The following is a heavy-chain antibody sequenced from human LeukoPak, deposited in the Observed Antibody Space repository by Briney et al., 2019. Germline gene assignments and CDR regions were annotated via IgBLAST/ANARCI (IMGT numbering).Heavy chain of an antibody. J-gene: IGHJ4*02. Sequence: GGSLRLSCAASGLTFSGSDMHWVRQASGKGLEWVGRIRSKANSYATAYAASVKGRFTISRDDSKNTAYLQMNSLKTEDTAVYYCTRHLGDGYNSPFDYWGQGTLVTVSS. D-gene: IGHD5-24*01. V-gene: IGHV3-73*01. CDR3: TRHLGDGYNSPFDY. CDR1: GLTFSGSD. CDR2: IRSKANSYAT.